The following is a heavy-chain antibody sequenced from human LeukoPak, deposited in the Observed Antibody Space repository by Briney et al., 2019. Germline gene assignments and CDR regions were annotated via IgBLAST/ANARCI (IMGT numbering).Heavy chain of an antibody. J-gene: IGHJ5*02. CDR1: GYSISSGYF. CDR2: IYHTGAT. D-gene: IGHD3-9*01. CDR3: ARDLGLTISDNWFDP. V-gene: IGHV4-38-2*02. Sequence: SETLSLTCAVSGYSISSGYFWVWIRQPPGKGLEWIGSIYHTGATYYNPSLGSPVTISVDTSKNQFSLELNSVTAADTAVYYCARDLGLTISDNWFDPWGQGTLVTVSS.